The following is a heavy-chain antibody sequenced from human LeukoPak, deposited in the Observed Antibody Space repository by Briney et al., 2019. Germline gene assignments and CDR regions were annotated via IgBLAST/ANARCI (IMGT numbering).Heavy chain of an antibody. Sequence: SETLSLTCSVSGDSITGYSWSWIRQPAGKGLEWIGRISSSGSTNYNPSLKSRVTISVDTSKNQFSLKLSSVTAADTAVYFCARGPYSYDSSGAFDIWGQGTM. CDR3: ARGPYSYDSSGAFDI. CDR1: GDSITGYS. J-gene: IGHJ3*02. CDR2: ISSSGST. V-gene: IGHV4-4*07. D-gene: IGHD3-22*01.